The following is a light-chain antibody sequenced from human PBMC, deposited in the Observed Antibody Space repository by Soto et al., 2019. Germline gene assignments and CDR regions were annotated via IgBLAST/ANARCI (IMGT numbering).Light chain of an antibody. CDR3: QHTYSTPRA. Sequence: DIQMTQSPSSLSASVGDRVTVTCRASQSISSYLNWYQQKPGKAPKLLIYGASSLHSGVPSRFDGSGSGTDFTLAISSLQPEEFATYFCQHTYSTPRAFGQGTKLEIK. J-gene: IGKJ2*01. CDR1: QSISSY. V-gene: IGKV1-39*01. CDR2: GAS.